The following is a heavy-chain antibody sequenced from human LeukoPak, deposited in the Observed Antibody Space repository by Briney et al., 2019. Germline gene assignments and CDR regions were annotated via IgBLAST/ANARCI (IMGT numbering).Heavy chain of an antibody. Sequence: HPGGSLRLSCAASGFTFNSYAMHWVRQAPGKGLEWVAVISYDGSKKYYADSVKGRFTISRDNSKNTLYVQMNSLRAEDTAVYYCAKDTYIGMANGLDYWGQGTLVTVSS. CDR3: AKDTYIGMANGLDY. CDR1: GFTFNSYA. V-gene: IGHV3-30*04. J-gene: IGHJ4*02. D-gene: IGHD5-18*01. CDR2: ISYDGSKK.